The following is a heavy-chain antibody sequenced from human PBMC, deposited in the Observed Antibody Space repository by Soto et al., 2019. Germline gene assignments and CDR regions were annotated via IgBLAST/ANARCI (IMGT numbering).Heavy chain of an antibody. Sequence: PVGSLRLSCAASGFTFSDYYMSWIRQAPGKGLEWVSYISGYGSTIYYADSMKGRFTISRDNAKNSLYLQMNSLRAEDTAVYYCARDADASSSYYHYYGMDVWGQGTTVTVSS. J-gene: IGHJ6*02. CDR2: ISGYGSTI. CDR3: ARDADASSSYYHYYGMDV. D-gene: IGHD6-6*01. V-gene: IGHV3-11*01. CDR1: GFTFSDYY.